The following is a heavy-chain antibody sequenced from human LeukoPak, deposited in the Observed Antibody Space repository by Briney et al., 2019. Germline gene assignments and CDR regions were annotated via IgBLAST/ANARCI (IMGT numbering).Heavy chain of an antibody. V-gene: IGHV4-61*08. Sequence: PSETLSLTCTVSGGSVSSGGYYWSWIRQPPGKGLEWIGYIYYSGSTNYNPSLKSRVTMSVDTSKNQFSLKLSSVTAADTAVYYCARVGPLRWSLDAFDIWGQGTMVTVSS. J-gene: IGHJ3*02. CDR2: IYYSGST. CDR3: ARVGPLRWSLDAFDI. D-gene: IGHD4-23*01. CDR1: GGSVSSGGYY.